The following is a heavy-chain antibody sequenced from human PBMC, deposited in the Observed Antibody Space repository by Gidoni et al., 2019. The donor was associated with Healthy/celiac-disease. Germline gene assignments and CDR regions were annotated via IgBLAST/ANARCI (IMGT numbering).Heavy chain of an antibody. CDR1: GYTFTSDA. CDR3: ATTMVQGVIPDY. J-gene: IGHJ4*02. V-gene: IGHV1-3*01. CDR2: INAGNGNT. D-gene: IGHD3-10*01. Sequence: QVQLVQSGAEVKKPGASVKVSCQASGYTFTSDAMHWVRQAPGQRLEWMGWINAGNGNTKYSQKFHGRVTITRDTSASTAYMELSSLRSEDTAVYYCATTMVQGVIPDYWGQGTLVTVSS.